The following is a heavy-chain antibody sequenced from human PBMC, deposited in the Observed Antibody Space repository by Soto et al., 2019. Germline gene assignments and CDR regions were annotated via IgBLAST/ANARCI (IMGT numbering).Heavy chain of an antibody. CDR2: ISGSGGGK. J-gene: IGHJ4*02. CDR3: GRNWGSVDY. Sequence: EVQLLESGGGLVQPGGSLRLSCEASGFTFSTSAMSWVRQAPGKGLEWVSTISGSGGGKYYADSVNGRFTISGDNSKNALCLQMSGLGAEDTAVCCCGRNWGSVDYWGQGTLVTVSA. CDR1: GFTFSTSA. D-gene: IGHD7-27*01. V-gene: IGHV3-23*01.